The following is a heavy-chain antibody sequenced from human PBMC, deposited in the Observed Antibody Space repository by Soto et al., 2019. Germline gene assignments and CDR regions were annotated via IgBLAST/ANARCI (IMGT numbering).Heavy chain of an antibody. D-gene: IGHD4-17*01. CDR2: IIPILGIA. J-gene: IGHJ4*02. CDR3: ARGVRDLNTEDHYFDY. Sequence: QVQLVQSGAEVKKPGSSVKVSCKASGGTFSSYTISWVRQAPGQGLEWMGRIIPILGIANYAQKFQVRVTLPXXNXTGXPYLELSSLRSEDTAVYYGARGVRDLNTEDHYFDYWGQGTLVTVSS. CDR1: GGTFSSYT. V-gene: IGHV1-69*02.